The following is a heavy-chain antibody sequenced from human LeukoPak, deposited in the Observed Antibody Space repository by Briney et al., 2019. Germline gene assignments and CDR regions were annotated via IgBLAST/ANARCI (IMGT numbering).Heavy chain of an antibody. V-gene: IGHV1-2*02. Sequence: GASVKVSCKASGYTFTCYYMHWVRQPPGQGLEWMGWINPDTGATDIAQKFQGRVTMTRDTSISAAYMELSRLRSDDTAVYYCTRDHCSYINCYEDYYYGMDVWGQGTTVTVSS. D-gene: IGHD2-2*01. CDR3: TRDHCSYINCYEDYYYGMDV. CDR2: INPDTGAT. CDR1: GYTFTCYY. J-gene: IGHJ6*02.